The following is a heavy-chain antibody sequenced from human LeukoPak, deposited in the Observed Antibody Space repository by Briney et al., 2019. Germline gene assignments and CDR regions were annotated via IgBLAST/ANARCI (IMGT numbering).Heavy chain of an antibody. CDR3: ARSRYSGYDLGDFDY. V-gene: IGHV3-23*01. CDR2: ISGSGGST. CDR1: GFTFSYYY. Sequence: PGGSLRLSCAASGFTFSYYYMSWVRQAPGKGLEWVSAISGSGGSTYYADSVKGRFTISRDNSKNTLYLQMNSLRAEDTAVYYCARSRYSGYDLGDFDYWGQGTLVTVSS. J-gene: IGHJ4*02. D-gene: IGHD5-12*01.